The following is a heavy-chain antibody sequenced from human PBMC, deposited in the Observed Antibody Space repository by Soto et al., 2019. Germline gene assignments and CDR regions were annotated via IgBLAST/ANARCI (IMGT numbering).Heavy chain of an antibody. V-gene: IGHV1-46*01. Sequence: ASVKVSCKASGYTFTTYFIHWVRQAPGQGLEWMGIINPSLGRTSYAQKFQGRVSMTRDASTTTVYMDLNSLRVEDTGVYFCATDKYPAARHSSSWFDGMDVWGQGATVTVSS. J-gene: IGHJ6*02. D-gene: IGHD2-2*01. CDR2: INPSLGRT. CDR3: ATDKYPAARHSSSWFDGMDV. CDR1: GYTFTTYF.